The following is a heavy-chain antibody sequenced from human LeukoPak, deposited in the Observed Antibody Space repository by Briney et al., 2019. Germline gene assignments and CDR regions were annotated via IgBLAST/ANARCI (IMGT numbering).Heavy chain of an antibody. CDR1: GFTFSSYA. D-gene: IGHD2-15*01. V-gene: IGHV3-23*01. CDR2: ISGSGGST. J-gene: IGHJ3*02. Sequence: PGGSLRLSCAASGFTFSSYAMSWVRQAPGKGLEWVSAISGSGGSTYYADSVKGRFTISRDNSKNTLWLQMNSLRSEDTAVYYCARVSRYCSGGSCQWNAFDIWGQGTMVTVSS. CDR3: ARVSRYCSGGSCQWNAFDI.